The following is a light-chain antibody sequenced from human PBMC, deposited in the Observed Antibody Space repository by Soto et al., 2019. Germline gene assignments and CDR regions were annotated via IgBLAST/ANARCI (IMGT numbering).Light chain of an antibody. CDR3: QQYDKWPIT. Sequence: EIVMTQSPGTLSVSPGERATLSCRASQSVSTNLAWYQQKPGQGPRLLIYAAFTRATGIPARFSGSGSGTEFTLTINSLQSEDFAVYYCQQYDKWPITFGQGTQLEVK. V-gene: IGKV3-15*01. CDR2: AAF. CDR1: QSVSTN. J-gene: IGKJ5*01.